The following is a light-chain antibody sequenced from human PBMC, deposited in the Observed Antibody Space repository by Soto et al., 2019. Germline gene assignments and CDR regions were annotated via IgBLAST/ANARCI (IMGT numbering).Light chain of an antibody. Sequence: EIVFTQSSGTLSLSPGERTTLSCRASQSVGSYLAWYQQKPGQAPRLLIYDASNRATGIPARFSGSGSGTDFSLTISSLEPEDFAVYYCQQRRNWQVTFGQGTRLEIK. V-gene: IGKV3-11*01. CDR3: QQRRNWQVT. J-gene: IGKJ5*01. CDR1: QSVGSY. CDR2: DAS.